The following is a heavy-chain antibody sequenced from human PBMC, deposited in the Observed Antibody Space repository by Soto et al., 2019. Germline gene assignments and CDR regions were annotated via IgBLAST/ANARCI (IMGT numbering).Heavy chain of an antibody. CDR3: AREWGTSIAAAFDY. CDR1: GFTFSSFE. J-gene: IGHJ4*02. Sequence: GGSLRLSCTASGFTFSSFEMNWVRQAPGKGLEWVSYISNSGRIIYYADSVKGRFTISRDDAKNSLYLQMNSLRAEDTAVYYCAREWGTSIAAAFDYWGQGTLVTVSS. CDR2: ISNSGRII. V-gene: IGHV3-48*03. D-gene: IGHD6-6*01.